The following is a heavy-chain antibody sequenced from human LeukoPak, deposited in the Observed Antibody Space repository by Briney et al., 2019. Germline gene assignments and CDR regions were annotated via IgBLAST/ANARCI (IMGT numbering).Heavy chain of an antibody. V-gene: IGHV4-30-4*01. CDR3: ARDSSGYYLNFDY. J-gene: IGHJ4*02. CDR1: GGSISSGDYY. CDR2: IYYSGST. Sequence: PSQTLSLTCTDSGGSISSGDYYWSWIRQPPGKGLEWIGYIYYSGSTYYNPSLKSRVTISVDTSKNQFSLKLSSVTAADTAVYYCARDSSGYYLNFDYWGQGTLVTVSS. D-gene: IGHD3-22*01.